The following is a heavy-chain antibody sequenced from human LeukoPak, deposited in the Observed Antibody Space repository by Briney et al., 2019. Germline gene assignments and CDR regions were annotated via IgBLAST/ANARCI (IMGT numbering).Heavy chain of an antibody. CDR2: IYYSGST. CDR1: GVSISSYY. V-gene: IGHV4-59*01. J-gene: IGHJ6*03. Sequence: SETLSLTCTVSGVSISSYYWSWIRQPPGKGLEWIGYIYYSGSTNYNPSLKSRVTISVDTSKNQFSLNLSSVTVADTAFYYCARAEYYYMDVWGKGTTVTVSS. CDR3: ARAEYYYMDV. D-gene: IGHD1-14*01.